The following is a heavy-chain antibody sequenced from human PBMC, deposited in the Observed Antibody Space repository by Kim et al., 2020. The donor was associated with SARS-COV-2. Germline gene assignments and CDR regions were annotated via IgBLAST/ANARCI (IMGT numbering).Heavy chain of an antibody. CDR3: AKGGFGELNY. Sequence: STNYADSVKGRFTISRDNSKNTLYLQMNSLRAEDTAVYYCAKGGFGELNYWGQGTLVTVSS. CDR2: ST. V-gene: IGHV3-23*01. D-gene: IGHD3-10*01. J-gene: IGHJ4*02.